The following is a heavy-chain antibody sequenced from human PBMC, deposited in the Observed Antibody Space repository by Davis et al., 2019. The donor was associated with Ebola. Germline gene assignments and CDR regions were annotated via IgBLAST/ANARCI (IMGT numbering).Heavy chain of an antibody. CDR2: ISSSSDSV. V-gene: IGHV3-48*02. J-gene: IGHJ5*02. D-gene: IGHD3-10*01. Sequence: PGGSLRLSCAASGFTFSDASMNWVRQAPGKGLEWLAYISSSSDSVYYADSVEGRFTISRDNARNSLYLQMNGLRDEDTAVYYCARSYLISTWGQGTLVTVSS. CDR1: GFTFSDAS. CDR3: ARSYLIST.